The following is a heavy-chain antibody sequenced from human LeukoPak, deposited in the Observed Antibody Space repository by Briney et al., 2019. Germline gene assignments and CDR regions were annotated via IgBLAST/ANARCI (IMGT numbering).Heavy chain of an antibody. Sequence: QAGGSLRLSCAASGFTFSSYAMSWVRQAPGKGLEWVSYISSSSSTIYYADSVKGRFTISRDNAKNSLYLQMNSLRAEDTAVYYCAREYGGAAAGIYYYYYYMDVWGKGTTVTVSS. J-gene: IGHJ6*03. CDR3: AREYGGAAAGIYYYYYYMDV. CDR1: GFTFSSYA. V-gene: IGHV3-48*01. CDR2: ISSSSSTI. D-gene: IGHD6-13*01.